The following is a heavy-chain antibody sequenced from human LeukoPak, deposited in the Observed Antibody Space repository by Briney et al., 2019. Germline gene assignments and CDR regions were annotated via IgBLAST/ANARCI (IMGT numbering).Heavy chain of an antibody. CDR3: ARGYGSGSYYNWRGLDY. V-gene: IGHV3-7*01. CDR1: GFTFTNHW. D-gene: IGHD3-10*01. J-gene: IGHJ4*02. Sequence: GGSLRLSCVTSGFTFTNHWMSWVRQAPGKGLEWVANIREDGGHTNYVDSVKGRFTISRDNAKNSLYLQMNSLRAEDTAVYYCARGYGSGSYYNWRGLDYWGQGTLVTVSS. CDR2: IREDGGHT.